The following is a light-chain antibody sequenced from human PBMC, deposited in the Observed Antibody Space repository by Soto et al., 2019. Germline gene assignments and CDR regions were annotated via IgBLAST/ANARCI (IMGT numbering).Light chain of an antibody. CDR1: QSISSW. CDR3: QQYHSYPWT. V-gene: IGKV1-5*03. J-gene: IGKJ1*01. CDR2: KAS. Sequence: DIQMTHSPSTLSASVGDIVTITCRASQSISSWLAWYQQKPGKAPKLLIYKASSLESGVPSRFSGSGSGTEFTLTISSLQPDDFATYYCQQYHSYPWTFGQGTKVDIK.